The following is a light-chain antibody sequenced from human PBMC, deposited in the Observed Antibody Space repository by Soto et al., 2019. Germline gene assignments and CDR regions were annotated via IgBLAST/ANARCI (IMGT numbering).Light chain of an antibody. CDR2: DAS. Sequence: DIQMTQSPSSLSASVGDRITSTCQASQDISNYLNWYQQKPGKAPKLLIYDASNLETGVPSRFSGSGSGTDFTFTISSLQPEVIATYYCQQYDNLPLTFGGGTKVEIK. J-gene: IGKJ4*01. CDR1: QDISNY. V-gene: IGKV1-33*01. CDR3: QQYDNLPLT.